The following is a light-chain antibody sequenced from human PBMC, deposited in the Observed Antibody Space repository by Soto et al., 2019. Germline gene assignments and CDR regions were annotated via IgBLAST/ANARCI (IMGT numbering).Light chain of an antibody. J-gene: IGKJ1*01. V-gene: IGKV1-5*03. CDR3: QHYNSYSEA. Sequence: DIQLPQSPSTLSGSVGDRVTITCRASQTISSWLAWYQQKPGKAPKLLIYKASTLKSGVPSRFSGSGSGTEFTLTISSLQPDAFATYYCQHYNSYSEAFGQGTKVYLK. CDR1: QTISSW. CDR2: KAS.